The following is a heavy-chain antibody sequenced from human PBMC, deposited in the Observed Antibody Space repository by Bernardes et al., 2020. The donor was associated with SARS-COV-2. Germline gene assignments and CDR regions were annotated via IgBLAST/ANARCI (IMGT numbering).Heavy chain of an antibody. J-gene: IGHJ6*02. D-gene: IGHD3-9*01. Sequence: SVKVSCKASGGSFRFHVITWERQAPGQGLEWMGGIIPIFGASDYAQKFQGRVTITADESTSTAYMELTSLRSEDTAVYYCAIPRPRESFDWGGSVRGVMDVWGQGTTVTVSS. CDR3: AIPRPRESFDWGGSVRGVMDV. CDR1: GGSFRFHV. CDR2: IIPIFGAS. V-gene: IGHV1-69*13.